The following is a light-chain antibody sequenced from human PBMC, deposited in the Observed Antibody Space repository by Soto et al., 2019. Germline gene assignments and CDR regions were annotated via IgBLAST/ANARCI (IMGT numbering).Light chain of an antibody. V-gene: IGKV3-20*01. CDR1: QSVSSSY. CDR3: QQYDSSPIT. CDR2: GAS. Sequence: MGLTQSPGTLSFSPGWRATLSCRSSQSVSSSYLAWYQQKPGQAPSLLIYGASRRATGIPDRFSGSGSGTDFTLTISRLEPEDFAVYYCQQYDSSPITFGQGTRLEIK. J-gene: IGKJ5*01.